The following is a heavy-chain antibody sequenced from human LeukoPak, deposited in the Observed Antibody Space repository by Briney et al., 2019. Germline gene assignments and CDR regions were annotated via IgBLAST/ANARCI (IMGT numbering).Heavy chain of an antibody. CDR3: ARDPHIVVVPAAIRGWFDP. D-gene: IGHD2-2*02. V-gene: IGHV1-18*01. J-gene: IGHJ5*02. Sequence: ASVKVSCKTSGYIFTSYGISWVRQAPGQGLEWMGWISAYSGNTNYAQKLQGRVTMTTDTSTSTAYMELRSLRSDDTAVYYCARDPHIVVVPAAIRGWFDPWGQGTLVTVSS. CDR2: ISAYSGNT. CDR1: GYIFTSYG.